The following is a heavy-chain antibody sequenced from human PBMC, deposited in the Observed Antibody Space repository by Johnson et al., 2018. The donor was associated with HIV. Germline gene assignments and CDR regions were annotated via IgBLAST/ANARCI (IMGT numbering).Heavy chain of an antibody. CDR2: ISYDGRDK. J-gene: IGHJ3*02. CDR1: GFTFSSYA. Sequence: QVQLVESGGGVVQPGRSLRLSCAASGFTFSSYAMHWVRQAPGKGLEWVAVISYDGRDKYYADSVKGRFTISRDNSKNTLYLQMNSLRAEDTALYYCARDSSDSSGYFGTFDIWGQGTMVTVSS. V-gene: IGHV3-30*04. CDR3: ARDSSDSSGYFGTFDI. D-gene: IGHD3-22*01.